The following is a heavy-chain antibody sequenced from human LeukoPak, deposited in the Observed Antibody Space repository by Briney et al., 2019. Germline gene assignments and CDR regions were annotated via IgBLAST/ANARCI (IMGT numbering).Heavy chain of an antibody. Sequence: SETLSLTCAVYGGSFSGYYWSWIGQPPGKGLEWIGEINHSGSTNYNPSLKSRVTISVDTSKNQFSLKLSSVTAADTAVYYCARGPRYYDILTGTYYYYYMDVWGKGTTVTVSS. V-gene: IGHV4-34*01. CDR2: INHSGST. CDR1: GGSFSGYY. J-gene: IGHJ6*03. CDR3: ARGPRYYDILTGTYYYYYMDV. D-gene: IGHD3-9*01.